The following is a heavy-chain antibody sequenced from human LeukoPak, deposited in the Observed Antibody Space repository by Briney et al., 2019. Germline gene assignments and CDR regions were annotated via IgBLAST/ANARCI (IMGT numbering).Heavy chain of an antibody. Sequence: GGSLRLSCAASGVTFSSYWMSWVRQAPGKGLEWVANIKQDGSEKYYVDSVKGRFTISRDNAKNSLYLQMNSLRAEDTAVYYCARADYYFDYWGQGTLVTVSS. V-gene: IGHV3-7*01. J-gene: IGHJ4*02. D-gene: IGHD2-21*02. CDR3: ARADYYFDY. CDR1: GVTFSSYW. CDR2: IKQDGSEK.